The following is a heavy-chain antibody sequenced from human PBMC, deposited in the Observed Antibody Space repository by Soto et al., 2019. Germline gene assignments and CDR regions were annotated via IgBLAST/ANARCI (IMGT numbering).Heavy chain of an antibody. CDR1: GGSISNGDYY. V-gene: IGHV4-30-4*01. Sequence: SETLSLTCTVSGGSISNGDYYWSWIRQPPGKGLEWIGYIYYSGSTYYNPSLKSRVTISVDTSKNQFSLKLSSVTAADTAVYYCARLTTYYYDSSGYPAPPSIDYWGQGTLVTVSS. CDR2: IYYSGST. CDR3: ARLTTYYYDSSGYPAPPSIDY. D-gene: IGHD3-22*01. J-gene: IGHJ4*02.